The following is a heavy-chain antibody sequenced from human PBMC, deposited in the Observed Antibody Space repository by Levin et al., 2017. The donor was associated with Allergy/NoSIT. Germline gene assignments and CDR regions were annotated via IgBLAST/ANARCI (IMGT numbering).Heavy chain of an antibody. V-gene: IGHV4-59*01. CDR3: ARDTGGFAFDH. D-gene: IGHD1-1*01. Sequence: PSETLSLTCTLSGGPISIFYWNWIRQPPGKGLEWIGYITHIGRTSYNPSLKSRLTVSLDTSKNQFSLNLSSVTAADSARYYCARDTGGFAFDHWGQATLVTVSS. J-gene: IGHJ3*01. CDR2: ITHIGRT. CDR1: GGPISIFY.